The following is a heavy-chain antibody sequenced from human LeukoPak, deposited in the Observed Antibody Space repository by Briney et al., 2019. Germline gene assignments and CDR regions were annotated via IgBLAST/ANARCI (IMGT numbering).Heavy chain of an antibody. CDR1: GGSISSGSYY. Sequence: SETLSPTCTVSGGSISSGSYYWSWIRQPAGKGLEWIGRIYTSGSTNYNPSLKSRVTISVDTSKNQFSLKLSSVTAADTAVYYCASTWYYDILTGPNFDYWGQGTLVTVSS. CDR3: ASTWYYDILTGPNFDY. D-gene: IGHD3-9*01. J-gene: IGHJ4*02. V-gene: IGHV4-61*02. CDR2: IYTSGST.